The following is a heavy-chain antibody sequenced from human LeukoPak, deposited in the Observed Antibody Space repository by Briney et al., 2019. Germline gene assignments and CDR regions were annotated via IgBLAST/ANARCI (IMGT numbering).Heavy chain of an antibody. Sequence: SVKVSCKASGGTFSSYAISWVRQAPGQGLEWMGGIIPIFGTANYAQKFQGRVTITTDESTSTAYMELSSLRSEDTAVYYCARDPDSVAGGPYFDYWGQGTLVTVSS. D-gene: IGHD6-19*01. CDR1: GGTFSSYA. J-gene: IGHJ4*02. V-gene: IGHV1-69*05. CDR2: IIPIFGTA. CDR3: ARDPDSVAGGPYFDY.